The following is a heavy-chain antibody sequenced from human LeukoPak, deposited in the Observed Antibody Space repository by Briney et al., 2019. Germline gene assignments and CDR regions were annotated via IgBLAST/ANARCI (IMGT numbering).Heavy chain of an antibody. CDR2: ISYDGSNQ. V-gene: IGHV3-30*03. J-gene: IGHJ6*02. CDR3: SRMDV. Sequence: GGSLRLSCAASGFTFSSYGMHWVRPAPGKGLEWVAVISYDGSNQYYADSVKGRFTISRDNSKNTLYLQMNSLRAEDTAVYYCSRMDVWGQGTTVTVSS. CDR1: GFTFSSYG.